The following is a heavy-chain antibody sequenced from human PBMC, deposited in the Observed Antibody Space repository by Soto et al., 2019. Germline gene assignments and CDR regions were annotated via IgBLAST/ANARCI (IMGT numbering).Heavy chain of an antibody. D-gene: IGHD1-1*01. CDR3: VRDGTKTLRDWFDP. CDR2: IYATGTT. V-gene: IGHV4-4*07. J-gene: IGHJ5*02. Sequence: TSETLSLTCTVSGASISGFYWSWIRKSAGKGLEWIGRIYATGTTDYNPSLKSRVMMSVDTSKKQFSLKLRSVTAADTAVYYCVRDGTKTLRDWFDPWGQGVSVTVSS. CDR1: GASISGFY.